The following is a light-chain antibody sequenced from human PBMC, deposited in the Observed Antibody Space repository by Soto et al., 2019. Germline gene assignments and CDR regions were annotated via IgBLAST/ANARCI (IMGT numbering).Light chain of an antibody. V-gene: IGKV1-9*01. J-gene: IGKJ2*01. CDR1: QDISND. Sequence: DIQLTQSPSFLSAAVGDRVTIICRASQDISNDLAWYQQKPGKAPKLLIFGAFTLQSGVPSRFSGSGSGTEFTLTISSLQPEDFAIYYWQHLNYDPYTCGQGTKLEI. CDR2: GAF. CDR3: QHLNYDPYT.